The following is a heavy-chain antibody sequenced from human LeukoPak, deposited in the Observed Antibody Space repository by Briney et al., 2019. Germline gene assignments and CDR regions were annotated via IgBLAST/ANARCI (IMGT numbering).Heavy chain of an antibody. Sequence: PGGSLSLYCAASGFTLINYWMHWVRPAPGKGLVWVARINFDGSSTNYAGSVRGRFTISRDNAKNTLYLQMNSLRGEDTAVYYCGRGGSGSRYFDYWGQGTLVTVSS. CDR1: GFTLINYW. CDR3: GRGGSGSRYFDY. J-gene: IGHJ4*02. D-gene: IGHD1-14*01. CDR2: INFDGSST. V-gene: IGHV3-74*01.